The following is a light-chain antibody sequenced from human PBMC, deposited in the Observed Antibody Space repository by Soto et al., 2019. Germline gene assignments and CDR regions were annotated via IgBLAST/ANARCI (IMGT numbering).Light chain of an antibody. V-gene: IGKV1-39*01. Sequence: DIQMTQSPSSLSSSVGDIVTITCRSSQNIKTYLNWYQQKPGKAPNLLIYAASSLHSGVPSRFSGSGSGTDFTLTISSLQPEDFATYYCQQSFSSPPWTFGQGTKVDI. CDR2: AAS. CDR1: QNIKTY. CDR3: QQSFSSPPWT. J-gene: IGKJ1*01.